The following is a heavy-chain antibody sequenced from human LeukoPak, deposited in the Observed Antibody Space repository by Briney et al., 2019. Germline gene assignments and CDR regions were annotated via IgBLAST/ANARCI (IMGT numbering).Heavy chain of an antibody. J-gene: IGHJ4*02. V-gene: IGHV3-21*04. Sequence: GGSLRLSCAASGFTFSSYSMNWVRQAPGKGLEWASSISSSSSYIYYADSVKGRFTISRDNAKNSLYLQMNSLRAEDTAVYYCARDEYYYGSGSHGGYWGQGTLVTVSS. D-gene: IGHD3-10*01. CDR1: GFTFSSYS. CDR3: ARDEYYYGSGSHGGY. CDR2: ISSSSSYI.